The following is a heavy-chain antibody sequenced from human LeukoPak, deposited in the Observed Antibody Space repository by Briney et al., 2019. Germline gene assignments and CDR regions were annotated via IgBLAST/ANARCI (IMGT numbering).Heavy chain of an antibody. D-gene: IGHD5-18*01. Sequence: SETLSLTCTVSGGSISSYYWSWIRQPPGKGLEWIGHIYYSGSTNYNPSLKSRVTISIDTSKNQFSLRLSSVTAADTAGYYCARGAAEYSYGGGQEPLVTVSS. CDR3: ARGAAEYSYG. CDR2: IYYSGST. J-gene: IGHJ4*02. CDR1: GGSISSYY. V-gene: IGHV4-59*01.